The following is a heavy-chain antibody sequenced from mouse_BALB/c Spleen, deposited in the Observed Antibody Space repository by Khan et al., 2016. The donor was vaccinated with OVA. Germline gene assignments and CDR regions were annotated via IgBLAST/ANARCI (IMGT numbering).Heavy chain of an antibody. Sequence: EVQLQESGPGLVKPSQSLSLTCTVTGYSITRDYAWNWIRQFPGNKLERMGYITNSGSTNYNPSLKSRISIPRDTSKNQFFLQLNSVTTEDTATYYCASELGRYYAMDHWGQGTSVTVSS. V-gene: IGHV3-2*02. D-gene: IGHD4-1*01. CDR2: ITNSGST. CDR3: ASELGRYYAMDH. CDR1: GYSITRDYA. J-gene: IGHJ4*01.